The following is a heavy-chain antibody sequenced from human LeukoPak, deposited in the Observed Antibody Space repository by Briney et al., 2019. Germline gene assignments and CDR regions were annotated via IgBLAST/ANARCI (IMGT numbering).Heavy chain of an antibody. CDR1: GYTFTSFG. CDR2: ISAYSGSS. V-gene: IGHV1-18*01. CDR3: ARDPRRVDIVTSTDSSDI. D-gene: IGHD5-12*01. Sequence: ASVKVSCKASGYTFTSFGISWVRQAPGQGLEWMGWISAYSGSSIYAQKFQGRVTLTTDTSASTVYMELRSLTSDDTAVYYCARDPRRVDIVTSTDSSDIWGQGTMVIVSS. J-gene: IGHJ3*02.